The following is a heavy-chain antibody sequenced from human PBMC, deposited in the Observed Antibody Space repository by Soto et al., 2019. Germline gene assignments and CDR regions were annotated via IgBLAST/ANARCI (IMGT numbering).Heavy chain of an antibody. V-gene: IGHV2-5*02. CDR3: AQSITIFGVVPNWFDP. J-gene: IGHJ5*02. Sequence: SCPTLVNPTQTLTLTCTFSGFSLCSSGVGVGWIRQPPGKALEWLALIYWDDDKRYSPSLKSRLTITKDTSKNQVVLTMTNMDPVDTATYYCAQSITIFGVVPNWFDPWGQGTLVTVS. CDR1: GFSLCSSGVG. CDR2: IYWDDDK. D-gene: IGHD3-3*01.